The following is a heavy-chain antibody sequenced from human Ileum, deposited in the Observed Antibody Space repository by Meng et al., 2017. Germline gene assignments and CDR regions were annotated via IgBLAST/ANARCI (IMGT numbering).Heavy chain of an antibody. CDR1: GFTFSSYA. Sequence: GESLKISWAASGFTFSSYAMSWVRQAPGKGLEWGSTISGSGGSTYYPDSVKGRFTISRDNSRNTLYLQMNSLRAEDTAIYSCAKDGYKYGLFDYWGQATLVTVSS. CDR2: ISGSGGST. J-gene: IGHJ4*02. D-gene: IGHD5-18*01. V-gene: IGHV3-23*01. CDR3: AKDGYKYGLFDY.